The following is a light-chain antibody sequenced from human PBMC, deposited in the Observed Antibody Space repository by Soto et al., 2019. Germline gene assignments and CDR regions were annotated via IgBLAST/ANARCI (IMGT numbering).Light chain of an antibody. Sequence: EIVLTQSPGTLSLSPGERATLSCRASQSVSSSYLAWYQQKPGQAPRLLIYGASSRATGIPDRFSGSGSGTDFTLTISRLEPEDFAMYYCQQYGSSPRTFGLGTKVEIK. CDR1: QSVSSSY. CDR2: GAS. CDR3: QQYGSSPRT. J-gene: IGKJ1*01. V-gene: IGKV3-20*01.